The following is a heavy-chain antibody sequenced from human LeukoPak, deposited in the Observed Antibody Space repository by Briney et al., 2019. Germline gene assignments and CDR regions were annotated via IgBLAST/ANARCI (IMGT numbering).Heavy chain of an antibody. Sequence: PSETLSLTCTISGGSISSVDYYWTWIRQPPGKGLECIGYIYYTGRTYYNPSLKSRVTISVDTSKNQFSLKLYSVTAADTAVYYCARKNDYSDYLDDWGQGTLVAVSS. J-gene: IGHJ4*02. V-gene: IGHV4-30-4*01. D-gene: IGHD4-11*01. CDR2: IYYTGRT. CDR1: GGSISSVDYY. CDR3: ARKNDYSDYLDD.